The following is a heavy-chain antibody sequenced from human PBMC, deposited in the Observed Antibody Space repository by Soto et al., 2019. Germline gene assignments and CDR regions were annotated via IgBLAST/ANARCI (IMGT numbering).Heavy chain of an antibody. CDR1: GFTFSSYG. D-gene: IGHD3-10*01. V-gene: IGHV3-33*01. J-gene: IGHJ6*02. CDR3: ARTPSGSDYDMNG. CDR2: IWYDGTIK. Sequence: QVQLVESGGGVVQPGRSLRLSCAASGFTFSSYGMHWVRQAPGKGLEWVAIIWYDGTIKYYSDSVKGRFSISRDNSKNSLYLHMNSLRVEDTAVYYCARTPSGSDYDMNGWGQGTTVIVSS.